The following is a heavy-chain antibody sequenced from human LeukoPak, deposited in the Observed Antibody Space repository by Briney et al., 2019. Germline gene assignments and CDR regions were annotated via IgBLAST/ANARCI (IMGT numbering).Heavy chain of an antibody. D-gene: IGHD6-19*01. Sequence: SGPTLVKPTQTLTLTCAFSGFSLTTRRVGVGSIRQPPGKALEWLAFINWDDDKRYSPAQKSRLTITKDTSNNQVVLSMTNVDPMDTGTYYCAHSRVAVSGKEGMDYWGQGTVVTVSS. J-gene: IGHJ4*02. CDR3: AHSRVAVSGKEGMDY. V-gene: IGHV2-5*02. CDR2: INWDDDK. CDR1: GFSLTTRRVG.